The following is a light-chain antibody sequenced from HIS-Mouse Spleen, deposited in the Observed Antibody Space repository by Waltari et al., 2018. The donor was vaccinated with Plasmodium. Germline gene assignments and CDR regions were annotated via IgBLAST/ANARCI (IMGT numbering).Light chain of an antibody. Sequence: SYELTQPPSVSVSPGQTARITCSGDALPKQYAYWYQQKPGQAPVLVIYKDSERPSGIPERFSGSSSGTTGTVTISGVQAEDDADYYCQSADSSGTYRVFGGGTKLTVL. CDR1: ALPKQY. CDR2: KDS. J-gene: IGLJ2*01. CDR3: QSADSSGTYRV. V-gene: IGLV3-25*03.